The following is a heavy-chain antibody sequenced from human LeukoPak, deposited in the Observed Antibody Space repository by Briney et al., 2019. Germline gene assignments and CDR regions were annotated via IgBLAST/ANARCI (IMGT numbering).Heavy chain of an antibody. J-gene: IGHJ4*02. D-gene: IGHD3-9*01. CDR2: IFYSGST. CDR1: GVSISTSNYY. V-gene: IGHV4-39*07. Sequence: SETLSLTCTVSGVSISTSNYYWGWIRQPPGKGLEWIGNIFYSGSTYYSPSLKSRVTISLDTSRNQFSLKLNSVTAADTAVYYCARQHVKNGEYFDLPDYWGQGTLVTVSS. CDR3: ARQHVKNGEYFDLPDY.